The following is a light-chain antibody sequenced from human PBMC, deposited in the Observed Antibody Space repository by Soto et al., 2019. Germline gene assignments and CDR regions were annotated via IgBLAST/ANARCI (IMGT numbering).Light chain of an antibody. CDR2: DAS. CDR1: QSVSTY. V-gene: IGKV3-11*01. CDR3: QQRRSWPPTIT. J-gene: IGKJ5*01. Sequence: EIVLTQSPATLSVSPGERATLSCRASQSVSTYLAWYQQRPGQAPRLLIYDASYRATDIPPRFSGSGSGTDFTFTISNLEPEYFAVYYCQQRRSWPPTITFGLGTRLDIK.